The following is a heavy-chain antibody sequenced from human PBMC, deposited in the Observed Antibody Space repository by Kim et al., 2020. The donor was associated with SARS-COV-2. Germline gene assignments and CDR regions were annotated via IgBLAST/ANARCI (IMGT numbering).Heavy chain of an antibody. CDR1: GLTVSSNY. CDR3: ARQRGDREFDF. CDR2: IYSGGST. V-gene: IGHV3-66*04. J-gene: IGHJ4*02. Sequence: GGSLRLSCAASGLTVSSNYMIWVRQAPGKGLEWVSVIYSGGSTYYADSVKGRFTISRDNSKNTLYLQMNSLRAEDTAVYYCARQRGDREFDFWGQGTLVTVSS. D-gene: IGHD3-10*01.